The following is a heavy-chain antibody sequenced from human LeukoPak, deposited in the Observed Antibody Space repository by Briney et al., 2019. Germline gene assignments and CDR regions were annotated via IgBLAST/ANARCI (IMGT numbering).Heavy chain of an antibody. Sequence: PGGSLRLSCAASGFTFSTYRMSWVRQAPGKGLEWVANIKQDGSEKHYVDSVKGRFTISRDNAKNSLYLQMSSLRAEDTAVYYCARARYGSGREYYFDYWGQGTLVTVSS. J-gene: IGHJ4*02. CDR1: GFTFSTYR. CDR3: ARARYGSGREYYFDY. CDR2: IKQDGSEK. V-gene: IGHV3-7*01. D-gene: IGHD3-10*01.